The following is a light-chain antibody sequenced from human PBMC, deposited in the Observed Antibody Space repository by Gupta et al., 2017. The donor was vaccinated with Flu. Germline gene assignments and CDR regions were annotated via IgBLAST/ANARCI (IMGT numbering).Light chain of an antibody. Sequence: QSALTQPPSVSGSPGQSVTISCTGTSSDVGTYNRVSWYQQPPGTAPKLMIYEVSNRPSGVPDRFSGSKSGNTASLTISGLQGEDEADYYGSSYTSSYTYVFGTGTKVTVL. CDR3: SSYTSSYTYV. CDR2: EVS. CDR1: SSDVGTYNR. V-gene: IGLV2-18*02. J-gene: IGLJ1*01.